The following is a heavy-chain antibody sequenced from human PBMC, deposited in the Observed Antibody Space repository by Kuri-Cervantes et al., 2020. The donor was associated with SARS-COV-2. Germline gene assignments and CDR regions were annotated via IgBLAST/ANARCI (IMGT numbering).Heavy chain of an antibody. J-gene: IGHJ6*03. Sequence: SVQVSCKASGGTFSSYAISWVRHPPGPGREWMGGIIPMFGTVNYAQKFHGRVTITTDETTSTAYMELSSLRSEDTAVYYCEKDPVYYYYYMDAWGKGTTVTVSS. CDR3: EKDPVYYYYYMDA. CDR2: IIPMFGTV. CDR1: GGTFSSYA. V-gene: IGHV1-69*05.